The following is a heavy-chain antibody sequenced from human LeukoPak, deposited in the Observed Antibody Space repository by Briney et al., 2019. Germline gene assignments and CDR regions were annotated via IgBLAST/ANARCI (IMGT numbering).Heavy chain of an antibody. D-gene: IGHD3-3*01. Sequence: PSETLSLTCAVSRYSISSGYYWGWIQQPPGKGLEWIGSIYHSGSTYYNPSLKSRVTISVDTSNNQLSLKLSSVTAADTAVYYCARTYYDFWSGSPEGNWYFDLWGRGTLVTVSS. CDR1: RYSISSGYY. J-gene: IGHJ2*01. CDR3: ARTYYDFWSGSPEGNWYFDL. V-gene: IGHV4-38-2*01. CDR2: IYHSGST.